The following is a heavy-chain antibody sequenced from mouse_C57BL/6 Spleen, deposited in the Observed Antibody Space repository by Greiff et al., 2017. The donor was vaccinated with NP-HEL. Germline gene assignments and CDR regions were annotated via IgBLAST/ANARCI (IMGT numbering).Heavy chain of an antibody. J-gene: IGHJ4*01. V-gene: IGHV1-52*01. D-gene: IGHD1-2*01. CDR3: ARGDYYGPHAMDY. Sequence: QVQLQQPGAELVRPGSSVKLSCKASGYTFTSYWMHWVKQRPIQGLEWIGNIDPSDSETHYNQKFKDKATLTVDKSSSTAYMQLSSLTSEDSAVYYCARGDYYGPHAMDYWGQGTSVTVSS. CDR1: GYTFTSYW. CDR2: IDPSDSET.